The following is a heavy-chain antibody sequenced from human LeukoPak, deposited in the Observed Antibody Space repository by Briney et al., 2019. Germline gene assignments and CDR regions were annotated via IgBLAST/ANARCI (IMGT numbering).Heavy chain of an antibody. CDR1: GGTFSSYA. Sequence: TSVKVSCKASGGTFSSYAISWVRQAPGQGLEWMGGIIPIFGTANYAQKFQGRVTITADESTSTAYMELSSLRSEDTAVYYCARGSIRSIAAAGIFDYWGQGTLVTVSS. D-gene: IGHD6-13*01. CDR3: ARGSIRSIAAAGIFDY. J-gene: IGHJ4*02. V-gene: IGHV1-69*13. CDR2: IIPIFGTA.